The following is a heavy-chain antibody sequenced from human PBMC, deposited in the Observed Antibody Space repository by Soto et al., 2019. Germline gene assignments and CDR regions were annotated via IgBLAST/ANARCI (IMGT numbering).Heavy chain of an antibody. CDR2: INTNTGNP. CDR1: GYTFTSYG. CDR3: ARETTDETNWYFDL. D-gene: IGHD4-17*01. J-gene: IGHJ2*01. Sequence: ASVKVSCKASGYTFTSYGMNWVRQAPGQGLEWMGWINTNTGNPTYAQGFTGRFVFSLDTSVSTAYLQICSLKAEDTAVYYCARETTDETNWYFDLWGRGTLVNVSS. V-gene: IGHV7-4-1*01.